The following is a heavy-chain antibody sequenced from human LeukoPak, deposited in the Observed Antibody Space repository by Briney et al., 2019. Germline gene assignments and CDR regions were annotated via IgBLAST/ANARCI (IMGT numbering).Heavy chain of an antibody. J-gene: IGHJ3*02. CDR3: ARERHCCGGSCYFGAFDI. D-gene: IGHD2-15*01. CDR1: GFTFSSYA. V-gene: IGHV3-30-3*01. CDR2: ISYDGSNK. Sequence: PGRSLRLSCAASGFTFSSYAMHWVRQAPGKGLEWVAVISYDGSNKYYADSVKGRFTISRDNSKNTLYLQMNSLRSEDTAVYYCARERHCCGGSCYFGAFDIWGQGTMVTVSS.